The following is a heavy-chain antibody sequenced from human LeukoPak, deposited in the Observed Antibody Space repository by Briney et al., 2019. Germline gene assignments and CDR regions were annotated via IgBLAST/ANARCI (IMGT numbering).Heavy chain of an antibody. D-gene: IGHD1-26*01. Sequence: ASVKVSCKASGYTFTSYAMNWVRQAPGQGLEWMGWINTNTGNPTYAQGLTGRFVFSLDTSVSTAYLQISSLKAEDTAVYYCAREAVGATTTDAGWFDPWGQGTLVTVSS. CDR3: AREAVGATTTDAGWFDP. V-gene: IGHV7-4-1*02. CDR2: INTNTGNP. J-gene: IGHJ5*02. CDR1: GYTFTSYA.